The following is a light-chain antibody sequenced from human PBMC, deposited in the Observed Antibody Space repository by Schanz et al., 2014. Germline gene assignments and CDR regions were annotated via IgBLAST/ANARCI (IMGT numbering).Light chain of an antibody. V-gene: IGKV1-39*01. Sequence: DIQMTQSPSSLSASVGDRVTITCRASQSISTYLNWYQQKPGKAPKILIYGATNLQSGVPSRFSGGGSGTDFTLTISSLLPEDFATYYCQQLNSYPLTFGGGTKVEIK. CDR1: QSISTY. CDR2: GAT. J-gene: IGKJ4*01. CDR3: QQLNSYPLT.